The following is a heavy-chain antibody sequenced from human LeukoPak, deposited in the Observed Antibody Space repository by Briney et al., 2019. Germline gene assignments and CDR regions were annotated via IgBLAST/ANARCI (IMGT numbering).Heavy chain of an antibody. V-gene: IGHV4-38-2*02. CDR3: AKHGSGWYFWNGYYPPSWYMDV. J-gene: IGHJ6*03. Sequence: PSETLSLTCTVSGYSISSGYYWGWIRQPPGKGLEWIGGIYHSGSTYYNPSLKSRVTISVDTSKNQFSLKLSSVTAADTAVYYFAKHGSGWYFWNGYYPPSWYMDVWGKGTTVTVSS. D-gene: IGHD3-3*01. CDR1: GYSISSGYY. CDR2: IYHSGST.